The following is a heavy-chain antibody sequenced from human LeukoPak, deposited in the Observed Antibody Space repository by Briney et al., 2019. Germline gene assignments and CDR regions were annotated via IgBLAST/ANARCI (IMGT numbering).Heavy chain of an antibody. CDR3: AKDGNDFWSGPTYYYYYGMDV. Sequence: GGSLRLSCAASGFTFSTYAMSWVRQAPGKGLEWVSAISGSGSSTYYADSVKGRFTVSRDNSKNTLYLQMNSLRAEDTAVYYCAKDGNDFWSGPTYYYYYGMDVWGQGTMVTVSS. CDR2: ISGSGSST. V-gene: IGHV3-23*01. D-gene: IGHD3-3*01. CDR1: GFTFSTYA. J-gene: IGHJ6*02.